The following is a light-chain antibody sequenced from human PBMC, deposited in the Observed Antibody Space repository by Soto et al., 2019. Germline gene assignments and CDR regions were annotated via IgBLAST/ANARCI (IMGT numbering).Light chain of an antibody. CDR1: SSDVGGYNY. J-gene: IGLJ2*01. CDR2: EVS. Sequence: QSVLTQPASVSGSPGQSITISCTGTSSDVGGYNYVSWYQQHPGKAPKLMIYEVSNRPSGVSNRFSGSKSGNTASLTISGLLAEDEADYYCSSYTSSSTRVVFGGGTQL. CDR3: SSYTSSSTRVV. V-gene: IGLV2-14*01.